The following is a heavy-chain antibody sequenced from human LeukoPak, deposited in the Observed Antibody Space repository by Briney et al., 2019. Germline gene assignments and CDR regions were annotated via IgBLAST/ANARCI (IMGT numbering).Heavy chain of an antibody. J-gene: IGHJ6*03. CDR2: ISGSGGST. D-gene: IGHD3-10*01. CDR3: AKGFGGYYYYYMDV. Sequence: GGSLRLSCAASGFTFSSYVMSWVRQAPGKGLEWVSAISGSGGSTYYADSVKGRFTISRDNSKNTLYLQMNSLRAEDTAVYYCAKGFGGYYYYYMDVWGKGTTVTVSS. V-gene: IGHV3-23*01. CDR1: GFTFSSYV.